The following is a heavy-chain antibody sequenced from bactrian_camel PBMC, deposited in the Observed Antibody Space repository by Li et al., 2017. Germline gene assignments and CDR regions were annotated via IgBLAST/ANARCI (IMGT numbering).Heavy chain of an antibody. V-gene: IGHV3S40*01. Sequence: VQLVESGGGSVQAGGSLRLSCAASGYTYSSYLMGWFRQAPGKEREGVVVISTGGGSTYYADAVKGRFTISQDNAKNTVYLQMNSLNPEDTAMYYCAAARVIGGCSVLLGTFARNLVTVWGQGTKVTVS. CDR3: AAARVIGGCSVLLGTFARNLVTV. J-gene: IGHJ4*01. CDR2: ISTGGGST. D-gene: IGHD3*01. CDR1: GYTYSSYL.